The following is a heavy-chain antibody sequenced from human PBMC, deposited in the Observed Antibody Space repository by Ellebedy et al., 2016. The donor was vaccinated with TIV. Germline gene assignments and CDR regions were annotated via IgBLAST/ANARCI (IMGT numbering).Heavy chain of an antibody. V-gene: IGHV3-21*01. CDR3: ASSGPGSFYFDY. CDR1: GFTFSSFS. D-gene: IGHD6-6*01. J-gene: IGHJ4*02. Sequence: LSLTCAASGFTFSSFSMNWVRQAPGKGLEWVSSISSSSSYIYYADSVKGRFTISRDNAKNSLYLHMNSLRAEDTAVYYCASSGPGSFYFDYWGQGTLVTVSS. CDR2: ISSSSSYI.